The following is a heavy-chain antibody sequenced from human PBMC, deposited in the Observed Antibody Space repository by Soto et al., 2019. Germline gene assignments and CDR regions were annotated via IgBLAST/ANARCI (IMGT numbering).Heavy chain of an antibody. V-gene: IGHV4-59*01. Sequence: SETLSLTCTVSGGSISSYYWSWIRQPPGKGLEWIGYIYYSGSTNYNPSLKSRVTISVDTSKNQFSLKLSSVTAADTAVYYCARDLLYSSGWFDAFDIWGQGTMVTVSS. CDR1: GGSISSYY. D-gene: IGHD6-19*01. CDR2: IYYSGST. J-gene: IGHJ3*02. CDR3: ARDLLYSSGWFDAFDI.